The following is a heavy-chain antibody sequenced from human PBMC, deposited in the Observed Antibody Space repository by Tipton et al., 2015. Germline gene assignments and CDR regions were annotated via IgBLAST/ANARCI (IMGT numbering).Heavy chain of an antibody. CDR2: IQYSGST. Sequence: TLSLTCSVSSDSISKYYWSWIRQPPGKEPEWIGYIQYSGSTNYNPSLKSRVTISLDTSKNQFSLTLNSVTAADTAVYYCACQDYDSLTRDYQTVDYWGQGTLVTVSS. CDR1: SDSISKYY. CDR3: ACQDYDSLTRDYQTVDY. J-gene: IGHJ4*02. V-gene: IGHV4-59*01. D-gene: IGHD3-9*01.